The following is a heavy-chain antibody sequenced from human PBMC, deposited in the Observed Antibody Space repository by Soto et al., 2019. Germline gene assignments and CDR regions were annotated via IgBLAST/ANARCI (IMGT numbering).Heavy chain of an antibody. CDR2: ISYDGGNK. V-gene: IGHV3-30-3*01. CDR3: ASAYGDYYFDY. CDR1: GFTFSTYA. D-gene: IGHD4-17*01. J-gene: IGHJ4*02. Sequence: QVQLVESGGGVVQPGRSLRLSCAASGFTFSTYAMHWARQAPGKGLEWVSLISYDGGNKYYADSVKGRFTISRDNSKNTLYLQMNSLRTEDTAVYYCASAYGDYYFDYWGQGTLVTVSS.